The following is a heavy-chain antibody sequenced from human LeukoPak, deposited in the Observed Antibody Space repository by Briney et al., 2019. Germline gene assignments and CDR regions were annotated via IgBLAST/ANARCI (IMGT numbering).Heavy chain of an antibody. Sequence: SETLSLTCAVYGGSFSGYYWSWIRQPPGKGLEWIGEINHSGSTNYNPSLKSRVTISVDTSKNQFSLKLSSVTAADTAVYYCARGLGSSWHYYYFDYWGQGTLVTVSS. V-gene: IGHV4-34*01. D-gene: IGHD6-13*01. CDR3: ARGLGSSWHYYYFDY. CDR1: GGSFSGYY. J-gene: IGHJ4*02. CDR2: INHSGST.